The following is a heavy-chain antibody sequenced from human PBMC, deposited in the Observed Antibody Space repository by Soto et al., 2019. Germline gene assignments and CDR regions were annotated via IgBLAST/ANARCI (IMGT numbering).Heavy chain of an antibody. CDR2: INPNSGGT. CDR1: GYTFTGYY. CDR3: ARGQNPITIFGVVRSYGMDV. J-gene: IGHJ6*02. D-gene: IGHD3-3*01. Sequence: ASVKVSCKASGYTFTGYYMHWVLQAPGQGLEWMGWINPNSGGTNYAQKFQGWVTMTRDTSISTAYMELSRLRSDDTAVYYCARGQNPITIFGVVRSYGMDVWGQGTTVTVSS. V-gene: IGHV1-2*04.